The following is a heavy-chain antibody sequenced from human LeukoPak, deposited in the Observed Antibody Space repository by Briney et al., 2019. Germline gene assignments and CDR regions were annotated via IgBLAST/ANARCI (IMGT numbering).Heavy chain of an antibody. J-gene: IGHJ5*02. V-gene: IGHV1-18*01. CDR1: GYRFTSFG. D-gene: IGHD3-16*01. Sequence: GSVKVSCKASGYRFTSFGITWVRQAPGQGLEWMGWISTYNANTDHAQKFQGRVTMTTDTSTNIAYMELRSLRSDDTAVYYCARRVLVDKTVGGGFDPWGQGTLVTVSS. CDR2: ISTYNANT. CDR3: ARRVLVDKTVGGGFDP.